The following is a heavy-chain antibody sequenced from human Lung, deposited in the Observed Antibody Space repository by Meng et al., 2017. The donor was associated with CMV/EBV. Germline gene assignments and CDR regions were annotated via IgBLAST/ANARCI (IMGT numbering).Heavy chain of an antibody. Sequence: GGSLRLSCAASGFTFSGYWMHWVRQAPGKGLVWVSRIKSDDSSISYADSVKGRFTISRDNAKNTLYLQMNSLRDEDTAVYYCARDPPRPGYVFDSWGQGTLVTVSS. J-gene: IGHJ4*02. CDR2: IKSDDSSI. CDR1: GFTFSGYW. CDR3: ARDPPRPGYVFDS. D-gene: IGHD5-18*01. V-gene: IGHV3-74*01.